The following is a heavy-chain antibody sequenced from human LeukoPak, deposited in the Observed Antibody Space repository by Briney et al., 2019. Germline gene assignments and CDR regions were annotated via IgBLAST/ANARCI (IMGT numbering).Heavy chain of an antibody. CDR2: IYTTGST. Sequence: SETLSLTCTVSGGSISSYYWSWIRQPAGKGLEWIGRIYTTGSTNYNPSLKSRVTMSVDTSKNQFSLKMRSVTAAGTAVYYCARGDNSGYYPFDYWGQGTLVTVSS. CDR3: ARGDNSGYYPFDY. V-gene: IGHV4-4*07. J-gene: IGHJ4*02. CDR1: GGSISSYY. D-gene: IGHD3-22*01.